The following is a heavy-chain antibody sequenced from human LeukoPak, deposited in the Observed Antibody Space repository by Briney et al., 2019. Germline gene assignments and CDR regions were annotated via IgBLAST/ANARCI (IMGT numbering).Heavy chain of an antibody. CDR2: IYSGGST. D-gene: IGHD4-23*01. CDR3: AKTVGLTEP. J-gene: IGHJ5*02. CDR1: GFTVSSNS. V-gene: IGHV3-53*01. Sequence: GGSLRLSCAASGFTVSSNSMTWVREAPGKGLEWVSVIYSGGSTYYADSVKGRFTISRDNSKNTLYLQVNSLRAEDTAVYYCAKTVGLTEPWGQGTLVTVSS.